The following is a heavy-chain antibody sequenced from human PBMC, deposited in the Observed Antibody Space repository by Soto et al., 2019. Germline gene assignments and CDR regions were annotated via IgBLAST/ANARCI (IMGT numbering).Heavy chain of an antibody. D-gene: IGHD2-15*01. J-gene: IGHJ6*02. CDR3: ARSEEDSDYYYYGMDV. V-gene: IGHV6-1*01. CDR2: TYYRSRWYS. CDR1: GDTVSSNSVA. Sequence: SQTLSLTCVCSGDTVSSNSVAWNWVRQSPSRALEWLGRTYYRSRWYSDYAVSVRSRIDINADTSKNQVSLQLNSVTPEDTAVYYCARSEEDSDYYYYGMDVWGQGTTVTVSS.